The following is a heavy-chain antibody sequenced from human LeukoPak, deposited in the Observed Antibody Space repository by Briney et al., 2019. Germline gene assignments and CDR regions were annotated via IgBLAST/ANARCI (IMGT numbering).Heavy chain of an antibody. J-gene: IGHJ4*02. V-gene: IGHV4-39*01. CDR2: IYYSGSN. CDR1: GGSISSISYC. Sequence: SETLSLTCTVSGGSISSISYCWGWIRQPPGKGLEWIVSIYYSGSNYYNPSLKSRITISVDTSKNQFSLKLSSVTAADTAVYYCARGEDIVGAPGYLDSWGQGALVTVSS. CDR3: ARGEDIVGAPGYLDS. D-gene: IGHD1-26*01.